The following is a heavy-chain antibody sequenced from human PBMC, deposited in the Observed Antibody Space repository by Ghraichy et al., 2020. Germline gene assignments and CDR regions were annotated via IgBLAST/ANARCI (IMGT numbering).Heavy chain of an antibody. CDR3: ARDADTNSQYSILDH. J-gene: IGHJ4*02. Sequence: LSLTCAASGFIFSTYGMHWVRQAPGKGLEWVAVIWYDGSKRYYADSVKGRFSISRDYSKNMVYLQMDRLRAEDTAAYYCARDADTNSQYSILDHWGQGTPVTVSS. CDR2: IWYDGSKR. D-gene: IGHD2-8*01. V-gene: IGHV3-33*01. CDR1: GFIFSTYG.